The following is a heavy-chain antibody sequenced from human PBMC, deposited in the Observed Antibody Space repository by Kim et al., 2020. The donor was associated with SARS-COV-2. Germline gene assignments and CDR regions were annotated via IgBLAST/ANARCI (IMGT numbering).Heavy chain of an antibody. V-gene: IGHV3-43*02. CDR3: AKDTGQWLVQGQNYYYYYGMDV. Sequence: GGSLRLSCAASGFTFDDYAMHWVRQAPGKGLEWVSLISGDGGSTYYADSVKGRFTISRDNSKNSLYLQMNSLRTEDTALYYCAKDTGQWLVQGQNYYYYYGMDVWGQGTTVTVSS. J-gene: IGHJ6*02. CDR1: GFTFDDYA. CDR2: ISGDGGST. D-gene: IGHD6-19*01.